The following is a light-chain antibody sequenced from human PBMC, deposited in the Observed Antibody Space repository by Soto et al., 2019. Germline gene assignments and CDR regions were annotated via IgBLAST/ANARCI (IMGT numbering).Light chain of an antibody. CDR3: GSWDSSLSAYV. V-gene: IGLV1-51*01. Sequence: QSVLTQPPSVSAAPGQKDTISCSGSSSNIGGNSVSWYQQLPGTAPKLLIYDDNKRPSGIPDRFSGSKSGTSATLGITGFQTGDEADYYCGSWDSSLSAYVFGTGTKVPS. J-gene: IGLJ1*01. CDR2: DDN. CDR1: SSNIGGNS.